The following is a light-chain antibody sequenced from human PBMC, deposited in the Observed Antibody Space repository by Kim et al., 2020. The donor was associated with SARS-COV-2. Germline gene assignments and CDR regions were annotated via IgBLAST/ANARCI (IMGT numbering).Light chain of an antibody. V-gene: IGKV1D-16*01. Sequence: SASVGDSVTITCRASQDIYIWLAWYQQKPDKAPKSLIYGAPTLQTGVPSRFRGRGSGTDFTLTISGLQPEDFATYYCQQYSNYPLTFGGGTKLEI. CDR3: QQYSNYPLT. CDR1: QDIYIW. CDR2: GAP. J-gene: IGKJ4*01.